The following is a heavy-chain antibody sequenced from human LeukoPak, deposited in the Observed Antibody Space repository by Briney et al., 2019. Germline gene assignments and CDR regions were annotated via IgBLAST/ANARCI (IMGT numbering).Heavy chain of an antibody. D-gene: IGHD3-10*01. Sequence: SETLSLTCSVSGDSIIGYYWGWIRQPPGKGLEWIGNIYYTGNTYYNSSLKSRVTISLDASKNQFSLKVISMTAADTAAYYCTKSDGYGLIRICGRGTMVTVSS. V-gene: IGHV4-39*07. J-gene: IGHJ3*02. CDR3: TKSDGYGLIRI. CDR2: IYYTGNT. CDR1: GDSIIGYY.